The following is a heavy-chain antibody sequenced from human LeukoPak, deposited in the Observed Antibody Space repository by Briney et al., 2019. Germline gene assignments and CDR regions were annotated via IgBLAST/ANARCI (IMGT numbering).Heavy chain of an antibody. D-gene: IGHD2-2*01. Sequence: GGSLRLSCAASGFTFSSYGMHWVRQAPGKGLEWVAVISYDGSNKYYADSVKGRFTISRDNAKNSLYLQMNSLRAEDTAFYHCARGYCSSTSCLGGYWGQGTLVTVSS. CDR2: ISYDGSNK. CDR3: ARGYCSSTSCLGGY. J-gene: IGHJ4*02. CDR1: GFTFSSYG. V-gene: IGHV3-30*03.